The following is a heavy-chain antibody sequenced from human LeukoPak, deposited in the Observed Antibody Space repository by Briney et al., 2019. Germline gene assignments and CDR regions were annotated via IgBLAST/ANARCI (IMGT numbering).Heavy chain of an antibody. CDR1: GGSFSGYH. V-gene: IGHV4-34*01. CDR3: ARDSTIVGAPFDY. CDR2: INHSGST. Sequence: PSETLSLTCAVYGGSFSGYHWNWIRQPPGKGLEWIGEINHSGSTNYNPSLRSRVSISVDSSKNQFSLNLRSVTAADTAVYYCARDSTIVGAPFDYWGQGTLVTVSS. D-gene: IGHD1-26*01. J-gene: IGHJ4*02.